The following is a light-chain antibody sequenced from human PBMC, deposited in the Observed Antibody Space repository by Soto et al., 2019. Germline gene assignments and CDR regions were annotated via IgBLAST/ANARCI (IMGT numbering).Light chain of an antibody. CDR1: NTDIGSYNF. Sequence: QSALTQSASVSGSPGQSITISCTGTNTDIGSYNFVTWYQQHPGKAPKLMIYEGSQRPSGVSNRFSGSKSGNTASLTISGLQAEDEADYYCCSYGGSTTPVLFGGGTKLTV. V-gene: IGLV2-23*01. J-gene: IGLJ2*01. CDR2: EGS. CDR3: CSYGGSTTPVL.